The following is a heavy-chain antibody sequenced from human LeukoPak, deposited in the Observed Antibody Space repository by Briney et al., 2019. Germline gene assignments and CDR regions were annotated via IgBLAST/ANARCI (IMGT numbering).Heavy chain of an antibody. Sequence: GGSLRLSCAASGFTFSSYAMSWVRQAPGKGLEWVSAISGSGGSTYYADSVKGRFTISRDNSKNTLYLQMNSLRAEDTAVYYCAKAAPAFGWLLGYYFDYWGQGTLVTVSS. CDR2: ISGSGGST. CDR3: AKAAPAFGWLLGYYFDY. V-gene: IGHV3-23*01. D-gene: IGHD3-9*01. J-gene: IGHJ4*02. CDR1: GFTFSSYA.